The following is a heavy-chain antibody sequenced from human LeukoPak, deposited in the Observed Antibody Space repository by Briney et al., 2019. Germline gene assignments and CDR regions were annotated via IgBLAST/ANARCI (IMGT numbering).Heavy chain of an antibody. Sequence: PGGSLRLSCAASGFTFSSYWMHWVRQAPGKGLVWVSRINSDGSSISYADSVKGRFTISRDNAKNTLYLQMNSLRAEDTAVYYCARGGRVFGVVIIPYWGQGTLVTVSS. D-gene: IGHD3-3*01. V-gene: IGHV3-74*01. CDR3: ARGGRVFGVVIIPY. CDR1: GFTFSSYW. CDR2: INSDGSSI. J-gene: IGHJ4*02.